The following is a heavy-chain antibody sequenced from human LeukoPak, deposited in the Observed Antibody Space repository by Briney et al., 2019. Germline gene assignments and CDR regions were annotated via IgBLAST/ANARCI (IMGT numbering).Heavy chain of an antibody. Sequence: GGSLRLSCSASGFTFSNYPMHWVRQAPGKGLEYVSAINSNGGNTYYAVSAQGRFTISRDNSKNALYLQMSSLRAEDTAVYYCVRRRDGYNLWGQGTLVTVSS. D-gene: IGHD5-24*01. V-gene: IGHV3-64D*09. CDR1: GFTFSNYP. CDR2: INSNGGNT. CDR3: VRRRDGYNL. J-gene: IGHJ4*02.